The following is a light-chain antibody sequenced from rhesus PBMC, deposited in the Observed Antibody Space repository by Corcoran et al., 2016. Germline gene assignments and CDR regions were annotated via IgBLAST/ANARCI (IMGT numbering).Light chain of an antibody. Sequence: DIQLTQSPSSLSASVGDRVTITCRASQGISSYLAWYQQKSGKAPKLLIFDASSLQSGVPSRFSCSGSGIESTLTISRLQPEDVATDYCQQRNTCPFTFGPGTKLDIK. V-gene: IGKV1-38*01. CDR2: DAS. CDR3: QQRNTCPFT. CDR1: QGISSY. J-gene: IGKJ3*01.